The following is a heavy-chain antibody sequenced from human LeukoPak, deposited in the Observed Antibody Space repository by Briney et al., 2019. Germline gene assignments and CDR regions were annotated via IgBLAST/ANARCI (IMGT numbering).Heavy chain of an antibody. CDR2: IDPGDSKS. Sequence: GESLKISRKGSGYSFTNYWIGWVRQMPGKGLEWMGIIDPGDSKSRYSPSSQGQVTISADKSISTAYLQWSSLKSSDTAMYYCARLPYSYGYQGAFDIWGQGTMVTVSS. CDR1: GYSFTNYW. J-gene: IGHJ3*02. CDR3: ARLPYSYGYQGAFDI. V-gene: IGHV5-51*01. D-gene: IGHD5-18*01.